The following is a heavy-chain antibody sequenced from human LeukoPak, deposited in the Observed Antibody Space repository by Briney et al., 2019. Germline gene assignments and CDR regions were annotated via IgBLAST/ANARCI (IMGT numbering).Heavy chain of an antibody. CDR1: GFTFSSYA. V-gene: IGHV3-23*01. CDR2: ISGSVGST. CDR3: AKAKRQWLVQVDY. J-gene: IGHJ4*02. D-gene: IGHD6-19*01. Sequence: GGSLRLSCAASGFTFSSYAMSWVRQAPGKGLEWVSFISGSVGSTYYAASVQGRFTISRDNSKNTLYLQMNSLRAEDTAVYYCAKAKRQWLVQVDYWGQGTLVTVSS.